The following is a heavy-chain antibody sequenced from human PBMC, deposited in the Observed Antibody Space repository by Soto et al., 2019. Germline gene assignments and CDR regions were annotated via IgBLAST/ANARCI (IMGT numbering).Heavy chain of an antibody. D-gene: IGHD2-15*01. V-gene: IGHV3-13*04. J-gene: IGHJ4*02. Sequence: PGGSLRLSCAASGFTFSSYDMHWVRQATGKGLEWVSAIGTAGDTYYPGSVKGRFTISRENAKNSLYLQMNSLRAGDTAVYYCARGYCSGGSCGFDYWGQGTLVTVS. CDR3: ARGYCSGGSCGFDY. CDR1: GFTFSSYD. CDR2: IGTAGDT.